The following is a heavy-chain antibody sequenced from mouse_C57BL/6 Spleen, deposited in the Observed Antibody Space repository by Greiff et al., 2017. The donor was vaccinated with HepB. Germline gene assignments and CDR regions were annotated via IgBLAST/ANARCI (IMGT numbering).Heavy chain of an antibody. J-gene: IGHJ4*01. D-gene: IGHD2-5*01. CDR3: ARDSNYGGYAMDY. CDR1: GFTFSSYA. V-gene: IGHV5-4*01. Sequence: EVNVVESGGGLVKPGGSLKLSCAASGFTFSSYAMSWVRQTPEKRLEWVATISDGGSYTYYPDNVKGRFTISRDNAKNNLYLQMSHLKSEDTAMYYCARDSNYGGYAMDYWGQGTSVTVSS. CDR2: ISDGGSYT.